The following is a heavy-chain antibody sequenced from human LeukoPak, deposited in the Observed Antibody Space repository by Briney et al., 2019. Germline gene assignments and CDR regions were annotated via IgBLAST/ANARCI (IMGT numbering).Heavy chain of an antibody. CDR2: IYYSGST. Sequence: PSETLSLTCTVSGGSISGYYWSWIRQPPGKGLEWIGYIYYSGSTNYNPSLKSRVTISVDTSKNQFSLKLSSVTAADTAVYYCARDRFGDGYNYLSYYFDYWGQGTLVTVSS. J-gene: IGHJ4*02. V-gene: IGHV4-59*01. CDR1: GGSISGYY. CDR3: ARDRFGDGYNYLSYYFDY. D-gene: IGHD5-24*01.